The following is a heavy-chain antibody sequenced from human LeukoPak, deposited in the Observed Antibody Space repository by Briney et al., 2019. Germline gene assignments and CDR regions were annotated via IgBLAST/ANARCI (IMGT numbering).Heavy chain of an antibody. CDR2: INWNGGST. J-gene: IGHJ4*02. V-gene: IGHV3-20*04. CDR1: GFTFSSYA. Sequence: PGGSLRLSCAASGFTFSSYAMSWVRQAPGKGLEWVSGINWNGGSTGYADSVKGRFTISRDNAKNSLYLQMNSLRAEDTALYYCARGYYYGSGTNFDYWGQGTLVTVSS. CDR3: ARGYYYGSGTNFDY. D-gene: IGHD3-10*01.